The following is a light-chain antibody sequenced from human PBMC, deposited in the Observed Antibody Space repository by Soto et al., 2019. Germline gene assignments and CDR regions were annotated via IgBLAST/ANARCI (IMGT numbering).Light chain of an antibody. CDR2: GNS. J-gene: IGLJ1*01. CDR1: SSNIGAGYD. CDR3: QSYDGSLSYV. Sequence: QAVVTQPPSVSGAPGQRVTISCTGSSSNIGAGYDVHWYQQLPGTAPKVLIYGNSNRPSGVPERFSGSKSGTSASLAITGLQAEDEADYYCQSYDGSLSYVFGTGTKLTVL. V-gene: IGLV1-40*01.